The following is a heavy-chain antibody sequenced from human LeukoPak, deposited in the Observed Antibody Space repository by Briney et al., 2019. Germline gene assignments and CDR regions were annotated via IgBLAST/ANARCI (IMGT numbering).Heavy chain of an antibody. D-gene: IGHD3-22*01. Sequence: ASVKVSCKASGYTFTNYYIHWVRQAPGQGLEWVGIIHPNNGNTRYAQKFQGRVTMTRDTSTSTVYMELSSLRSEDTAVYYCARERWTYDSSGYYEYWGQGTLVTVSS. CDR1: GYTFTNYY. CDR2: IHPNNGNT. V-gene: IGHV1-46*01. J-gene: IGHJ4*02. CDR3: ARERWTYDSSGYYEY.